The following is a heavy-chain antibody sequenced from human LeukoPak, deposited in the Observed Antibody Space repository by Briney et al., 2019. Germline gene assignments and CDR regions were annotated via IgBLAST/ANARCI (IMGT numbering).Heavy chain of an antibody. CDR2: IIPILGIA. CDR3: ARDKEYGSGTYGAFDI. Sequence: EWMGRIIPILGIANYAQKFQGRVTSTADKSTSTAYTELSSLRSEDTAVYYCARDKEYGSGTYGAFDIWGQGTMVTVSS. V-gene: IGHV1-69*04. J-gene: IGHJ3*02. D-gene: IGHD3-10*01.